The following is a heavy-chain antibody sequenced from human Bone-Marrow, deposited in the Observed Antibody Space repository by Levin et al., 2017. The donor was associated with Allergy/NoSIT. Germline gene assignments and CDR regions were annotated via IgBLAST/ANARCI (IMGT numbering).Heavy chain of an antibody. V-gene: IGHV2-70*17. J-gene: IGHJ4*02. CDR2: VDWEDDK. CDR3: ARSPAINYGYDV. D-gene: IGHD5-18*01. CDR1: DFSLNTHGMS. Sequence: SGPTLVKPTETLTLTCTFSDFSLNTHGMSVSWIRQPPGGALEWLARVDWEDDKFYLASLETRLTISKDAPGGQVVLTLANVDPADTAAYYCARSPAINYGYDVWGPGMQFTVSS.